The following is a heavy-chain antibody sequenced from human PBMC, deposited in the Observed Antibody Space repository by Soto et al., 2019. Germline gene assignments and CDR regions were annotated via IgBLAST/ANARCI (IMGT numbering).Heavy chain of an antibody. CDR3: ARAGYDFWSGYYLFDY. J-gene: IGHJ4*02. CDR2: INPNSGGT. CDR1: GYTFTGYY. Sequence: QVQLVQSGAEVKKPGASVKVSCKASGYTFTGYYMHWVRQAPGQGLEWMGWINPNSGGTNYAQKLQGWVTMTRDTSISTAYMELSRLRSDDTAVYYCARAGYDFWSGYYLFDYWGQGTLVTVSS. V-gene: IGHV1-2*04. D-gene: IGHD3-3*01.